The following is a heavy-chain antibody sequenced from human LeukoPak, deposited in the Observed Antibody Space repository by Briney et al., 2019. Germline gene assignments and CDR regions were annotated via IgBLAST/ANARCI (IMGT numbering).Heavy chain of an antibody. Sequence: ASVKVSCKASGYTFTGYYMHWVRQAPGQGLEWMGWISAYNGNTNYAQKLQGRVTMTTDTSTSTAYMELRSLRSDDTAVYYCAKDPFPAVADYFDYWGQGTLVTVSS. D-gene: IGHD6-19*01. V-gene: IGHV1-18*04. CDR1: GYTFTGYY. J-gene: IGHJ4*02. CDR3: AKDPFPAVADYFDY. CDR2: ISAYNGNT.